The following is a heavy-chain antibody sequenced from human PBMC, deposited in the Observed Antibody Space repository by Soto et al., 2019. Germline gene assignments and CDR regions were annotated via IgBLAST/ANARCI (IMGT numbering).Heavy chain of an antibody. V-gene: IGHV1-8*01. Sequence: ASVKVSCKASGYTFTSYDINWVRQATGQGLEWMGWMNPNSGNTGYAQKFQGRVTMTRNTSISTAYMELSSLRSEDTAVYYCARVEAGTFLYYYYYTDVWGKGTTVTVSS. CDR1: GYTFTSYD. D-gene: IGHD1-1*01. J-gene: IGHJ6*03. CDR3: ARVEAGTFLYYYYYTDV. CDR2: MNPNSGNT.